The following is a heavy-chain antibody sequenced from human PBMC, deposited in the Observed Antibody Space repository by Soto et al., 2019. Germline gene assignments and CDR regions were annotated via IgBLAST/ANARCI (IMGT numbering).Heavy chain of an antibody. V-gene: IGHV3-48*02. CDR3: ARRSSGWFFDY. J-gene: IGHJ4*02. CDR1: GFTFSSYS. Sequence: PGGSLRLSCTGSGFTFSSYSMNWVRQAPGKGLEWISYIISSGETILYADSVKGRFTISRDNGKNSLYLQMNGLRDEDTAVYYCARRSSGWFFDYWGQGTLVTVSS. CDR2: IISSGETI. D-gene: IGHD6-19*01.